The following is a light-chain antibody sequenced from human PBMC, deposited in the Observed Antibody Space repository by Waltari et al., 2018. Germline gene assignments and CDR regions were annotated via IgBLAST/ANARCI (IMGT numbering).Light chain of an antibody. Sequence: VLTQSPATLSLSAGERATLSCRASQSVFNYLAWYQQKPGQAPRLLIYDTSKRATGITARFSGSGSGTDFTLTISNLEAEDFALYYCQQGSILPLTFGGGTKVESK. V-gene: IGKV3-11*01. CDR1: QSVFNY. CDR3: QQGSILPLT. J-gene: IGKJ4*01. CDR2: DTS.